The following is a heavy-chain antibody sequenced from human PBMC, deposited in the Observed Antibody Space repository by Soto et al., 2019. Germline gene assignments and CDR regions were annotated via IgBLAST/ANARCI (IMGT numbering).Heavy chain of an antibody. Sequence: EVQLVESGEGLVQPGGSLRLSCAASGFTFSSYNIHWIRQAPGKGLEFVSAISRSGDRTYYADSVKGRFTITRDNSKNAVWLQMGRLRAEDMVVYYCARARCSSGQCYYFDYWGRGALVSVSS. J-gene: IGHJ4*02. CDR2: ISRSGDRT. D-gene: IGHD2-15*01. V-gene: IGHV3-64*02. CDR1: GFTFSSYN. CDR3: ARARCSSGQCYYFDY.